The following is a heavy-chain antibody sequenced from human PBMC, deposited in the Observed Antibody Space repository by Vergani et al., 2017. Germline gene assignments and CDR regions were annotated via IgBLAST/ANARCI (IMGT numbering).Heavy chain of an antibody. Sequence: QVQLVESGGGVVQPGTSLRLSCAASGFIFKNHGMQWVRQAPGKGLEWVALIWDDGSKKNYGDSMKGRFTISRDNSKDTLYLEMNSLRGEDSAVYYCAKRVIANYYMDVWGTGTTVTASS. CDR2: IWDDGSKK. CDR3: AKRVIANYYMDV. J-gene: IGHJ6*03. D-gene: IGHD2-21*01. CDR1: GFIFKNHG. V-gene: IGHV3-33*06.